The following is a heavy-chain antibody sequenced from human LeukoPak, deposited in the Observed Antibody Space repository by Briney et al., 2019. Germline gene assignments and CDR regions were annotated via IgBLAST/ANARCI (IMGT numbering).Heavy chain of an antibody. CDR3: TKDGYCRGTNCYRGSYTDYYYMDV. CDR1: GYSISSGYY. J-gene: IGHJ6*03. CDR2: IYHSGNT. D-gene: IGHD2-2*01. V-gene: IGHV4-38-2*02. Sequence: KSSETLSLTCAVSGYSISSGYYWGWIRQPPGKGLEWIGSIYHSGNTYYNPSLKSRVTISVDTSKNQFYLKLSSVTAADTAVYYCTKDGYCRGTNCYRGSYTDYYYMDVWGNGTTVTVSS.